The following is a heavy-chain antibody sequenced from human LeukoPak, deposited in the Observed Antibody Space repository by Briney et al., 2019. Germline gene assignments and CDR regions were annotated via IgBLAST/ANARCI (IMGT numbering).Heavy chain of an antibody. CDR2: IIPISGTT. D-gene: IGHD2-2*01. V-gene: IGHV1-69*13. Sequence: ASVKVSCKTSGGTFTSYAITWVRQAPGQGLEWMGKIIPISGTTNYAQKFQGRVTITADESTSTAYMELSSLRSEDTAVYYCARDPCSSTSCFNWFDPWGQGTLVTVSS. CDR3: ARDPCSSTSCFNWFDP. J-gene: IGHJ5*02. CDR1: GGTFTSYA.